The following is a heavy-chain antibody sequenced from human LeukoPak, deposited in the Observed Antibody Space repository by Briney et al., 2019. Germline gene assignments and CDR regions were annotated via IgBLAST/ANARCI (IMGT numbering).Heavy chain of an antibody. CDR2: ISSSGSTI. V-gene: IGHV3-48*03. CDR1: GFTFSSYE. Sequence: GGSLRLSCAASGFTFSSYEMNWVRQAPGKGLEWVSYISSSGSTIYYADSVKGRFTISRDNAKNSLYLQMNSLRAEDTAVYYCATLAGRTGSGYYWGAFDIWGQGTMVTVSS. CDR3: ATLAGRTGSGYYWGAFDI. J-gene: IGHJ3*02. D-gene: IGHD3-22*01.